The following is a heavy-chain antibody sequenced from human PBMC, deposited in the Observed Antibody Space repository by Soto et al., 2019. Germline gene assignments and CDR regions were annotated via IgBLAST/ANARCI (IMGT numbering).Heavy chain of an antibody. CDR1: GYTFTSYG. CDR3: ARDQRHPPYFYYGMDV. V-gene: IGHV1-18*04. D-gene: IGHD3-9*01. CDR2: ISAYNGNT. J-gene: IGHJ6*02. Sequence: ASVKVSCKASGYTFTSYGISWVRQAPGQGLEWMGWISAYNGNTNYAQKLQGRVTMTTDTSTSTAYMELRSLRSDDTAVYYCARDQRHPPYFYYGMDVWGQGTPVTVSS.